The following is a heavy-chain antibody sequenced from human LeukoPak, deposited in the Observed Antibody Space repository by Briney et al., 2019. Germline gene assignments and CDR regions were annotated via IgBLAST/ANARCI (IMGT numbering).Heavy chain of an antibody. CDR3: ARFAAGGSYYYYMDV. J-gene: IGHJ6*03. D-gene: IGHD6-25*01. CDR1: GFTFSSYT. V-gene: IGHV3-48*01. Sequence: GGSLRLSCAASGFTFSSYTMNWVRQPPGKGLEWVSNIGTSSTTIYYADSVKGRFTISRNNAKNSLYLQMNSLRADDTAVYYCARFAAGGSYYYYMDVWGKGTTVTVSS. CDR2: IGTSSTTI.